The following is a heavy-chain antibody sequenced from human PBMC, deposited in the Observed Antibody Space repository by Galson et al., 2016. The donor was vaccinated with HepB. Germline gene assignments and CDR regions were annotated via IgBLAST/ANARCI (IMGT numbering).Heavy chain of an antibody. Sequence: SLRLSCAASGFTVSSNYMTWVRQAPGKGLEWVSTIYSDGYTYYADSVKGSFTVSRDNSKNTLYLQMNSLRAEDTAVYYCASGDSGYTSGRHSVYYALDVWGQGTTVTVSS. D-gene: IGHD6-19*01. CDR2: IYSDGYT. CDR1: GFTVSSNY. J-gene: IGHJ6*02. CDR3: ASGDSGYTSGRHSVYYALDV. V-gene: IGHV3-66*01.